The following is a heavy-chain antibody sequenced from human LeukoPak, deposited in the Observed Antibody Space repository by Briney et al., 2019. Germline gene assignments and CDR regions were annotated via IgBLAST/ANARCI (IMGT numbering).Heavy chain of an antibody. CDR3: ARGSGSFDY. D-gene: IGHD3-22*01. Sequence: PGGSLRLSCAASGFTFSSYAMSWVRQAPGKGLEWVSSISSSSSYIYYADSVKGRFTISRDNAKNSLYLQMNSLRAEDTAVYYCARGSGSFDYWGQGTLVTVSS. CDR1: GFTFSSYA. J-gene: IGHJ4*02. V-gene: IGHV3-21*01. CDR2: ISSSSSYI.